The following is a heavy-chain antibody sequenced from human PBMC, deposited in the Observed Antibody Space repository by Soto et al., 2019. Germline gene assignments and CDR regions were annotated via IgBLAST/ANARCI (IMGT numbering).Heavy chain of an antibody. CDR3: AATGENYYYYGMDV. J-gene: IGHJ6*02. Sequence: SVKLSCKASGFTFTSSAVQCVRQARGQRLEWIGWIVVGSGNTNYAQKFQERVTITRDMSTSTAYMELSSLRSEDTAVYYCAATGENYYYYGMDVWGQGTTVTVSS. CDR1: GFTFTSSA. V-gene: IGHV1-58*01. D-gene: IGHD3-10*01. CDR2: IVVGSGNT.